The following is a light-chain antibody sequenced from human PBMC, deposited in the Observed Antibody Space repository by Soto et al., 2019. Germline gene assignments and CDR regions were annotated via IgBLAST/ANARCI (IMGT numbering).Light chain of an antibody. CDR1: QSVSSSD. V-gene: IGKV3D-20*01. CDR2: GAS. J-gene: IGKJ4*01. Sequence: EIVLTQSPATLSLSPGERATLSCGASQSVSSSDLAWYQQKPGLAPRLLIYGASSRATGFPDSFSGSGSGTDFTLPFSRLEPEDFAVYYCQQYGSSPLPFGGGTKV. CDR3: QQYGSSPLP.